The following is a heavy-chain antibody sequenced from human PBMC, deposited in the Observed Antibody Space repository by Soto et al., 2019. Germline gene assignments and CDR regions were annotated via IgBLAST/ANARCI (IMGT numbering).Heavy chain of an antibody. Sequence: PGGSLRLSCAASGFTVSSNYMSWVRQAPGKGLEWVSVIYSGGSTYCADSVKGRFTISRDNSKNTLYLQMNSLRAEDTAVYYCARDGPYSGSLGLYFDYWGQGTLVTVSS. J-gene: IGHJ4*02. CDR3: ARDGPYSGSLGLYFDY. CDR1: GFTVSSNY. CDR2: IYSGGST. V-gene: IGHV3-53*01. D-gene: IGHD1-26*01.